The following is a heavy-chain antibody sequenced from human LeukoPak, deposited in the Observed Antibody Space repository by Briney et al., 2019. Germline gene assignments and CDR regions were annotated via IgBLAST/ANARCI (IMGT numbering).Heavy chain of an antibody. CDR2: IYYSGST. J-gene: IGHJ3*02. V-gene: IGHV4-31*03. Sequence: SQTLSLTCTVSGGSISSGGYYWSWIRQHPGKGLEWIGYIYYSGSTYYNPSLKSRVTISVDTSKNQFSLKLSSVTAADTAVYYCARHSPGGYVPEERAFDIWGQGTMVTVSS. CDR1: GGSISSGGYY. D-gene: IGHD1-1*01. CDR3: ARHSPGGYVPEERAFDI.